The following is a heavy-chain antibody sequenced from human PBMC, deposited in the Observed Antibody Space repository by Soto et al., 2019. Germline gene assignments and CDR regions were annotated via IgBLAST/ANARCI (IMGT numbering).Heavy chain of an antibody. CDR3: ARGRYGDY. J-gene: IGHJ4*02. CDR2: ISAHNGNT. CDR1: GYTFTSYG. Sequence: QVHLVQSGAEVKKPGASVKVSCKASGYTFTSYGITWVRQAPGQGLEWMGWISAHNGNTDYAQKLQGRVIVTRDTSTSTAYMDLRSLISDDTAVYYCARGRYGDYWGQGALVIVSS. V-gene: IGHV1-18*01. D-gene: IGHD1-1*01.